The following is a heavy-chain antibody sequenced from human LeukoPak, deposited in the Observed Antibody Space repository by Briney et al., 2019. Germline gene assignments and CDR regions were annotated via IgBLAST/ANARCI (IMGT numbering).Heavy chain of an antibody. D-gene: IGHD1-7*01. CDR3: AAKVELRSNGPYFNS. Sequence: PGGSLSLSCALSGFTVSSNYMSWVRQAPGKGLEWVSVIYSGGDTFYADSVKGRFTNSRDNSKNTLYLQMNSLRAEDTAVYYCAAKVELRSNGPYFNSWGQGTLVTVSS. V-gene: IGHV3-53*01. CDR1: GFTVSSNY. J-gene: IGHJ4*02. CDR2: IYSGGDT.